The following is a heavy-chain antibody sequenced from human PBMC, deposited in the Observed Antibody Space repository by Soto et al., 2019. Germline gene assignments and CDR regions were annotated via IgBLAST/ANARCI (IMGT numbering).Heavy chain of an antibody. CDR1: GFTFSSYS. CDR2: ISSSSSYI. D-gene: IGHD1-7*01. V-gene: IGHV3-21*04. CDR3: ARDRNSNYGGNSDY. Sequence: PGGSLRLSCAASGFTFSSYSMNWVRQAPGKGLEWVSSISSSSSYIYYADSVKGRFTISRDNAKNSLYLQMNSLRAEDTAVYYCARDRNSNYGGNSDYWGQGTLVTVSS. J-gene: IGHJ4*02.